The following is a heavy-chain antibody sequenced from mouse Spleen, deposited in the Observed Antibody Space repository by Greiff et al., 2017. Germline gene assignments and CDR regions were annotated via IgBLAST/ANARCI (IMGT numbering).Heavy chain of an antibody. Sequence: VKLQESGPGLVQPSQSLSITCTVSGFSLTSYGVHWVRQPPGKGLEWLGMIWGDGSTDYNSALKSRLSISKDNSKSQVFLKMNSLQTDDTARYYCARDSYSSGHGMDYWGQGTSVTVSS. J-gene: IGHJ4*01. D-gene: IGHD3-1*01. CDR2: IWGDGST. CDR3: ARDSYSSGHGMDY. CDR1: GFSLTSYG. V-gene: IGHV2-6-7*01.